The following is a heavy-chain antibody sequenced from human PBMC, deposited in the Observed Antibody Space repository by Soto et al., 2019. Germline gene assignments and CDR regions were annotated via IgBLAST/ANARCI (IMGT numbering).Heavy chain of an antibody. CDR2: IKSKTDGGTT. V-gene: IGHV3-15*07. Sequence: PGGSLRLSCAASGFTFSNAWIDWVRQAPGKGLEWVGRIKSKTDGGTTDYAAPVKGRFTISRDDSKNTLYLQMNSLKTEDTAVYYCTTDPTYYYDSSGYYPRDYWGQGTLVTVSS. CDR1: GFTFSNAW. D-gene: IGHD3-22*01. J-gene: IGHJ4*02. CDR3: TTDPTYYYDSSGYYPRDY.